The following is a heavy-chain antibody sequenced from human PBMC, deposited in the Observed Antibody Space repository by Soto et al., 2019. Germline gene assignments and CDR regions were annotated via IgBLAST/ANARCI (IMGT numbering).Heavy chain of an antibody. V-gene: IGHV1-69*13. CDR3: ASGRRGNQYSSSWHRWYYYGMDV. CDR1: GGTFSSYA. Sequence: AAVKVSCKASGGTFSSYAISWVRQAPGQGLEWMVAIIPIFGTANCAQKFQGRVTITEAESTSTAYMELSSLRSEDTAVYYCASGRRGNQYSSSWHRWYYYGMDVWGQGTTVTVSS. D-gene: IGHD6-13*01. J-gene: IGHJ6*02. CDR2: IIPIFGTA.